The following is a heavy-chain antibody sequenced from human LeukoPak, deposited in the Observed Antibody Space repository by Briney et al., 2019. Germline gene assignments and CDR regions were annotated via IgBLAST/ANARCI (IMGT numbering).Heavy chain of an antibody. V-gene: IGHV4-59*01. Sequence: GSLRLSCAVSGFTFTDTYMTWLRQAPGKGLEWLGYIYYSGSTNYNPSLKSRVTISVDTSKNQFSLKLSSVTAADTAVYYCARDRGGTYHYDSSGYSNWFDPWGQGTLVTVSS. CDR2: IYYSGST. CDR3: ARDRGGTYHYDSSGYSNWFDP. CDR1: GFTFTDTY. J-gene: IGHJ5*02. D-gene: IGHD3-22*01.